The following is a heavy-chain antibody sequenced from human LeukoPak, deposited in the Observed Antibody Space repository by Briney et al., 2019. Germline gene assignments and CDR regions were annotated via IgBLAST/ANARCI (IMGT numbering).Heavy chain of an antibody. V-gene: IGHV1-2*04. CDR2: INPNSGGT. J-gene: IGHJ5*02. Sequence: ASVKVSCKASGYTFTGYYMHWVRQAPGQGLEWMGWINPNSGGTNYAQKFQGWVTMTRDTSISTAYMELSRLRSDDTAVYYCARTYYYGSGSYYNNWFDPWGQGTLVTVSS. D-gene: IGHD3-10*01. CDR3: ARTYYYGSGSYYNNWFDP. CDR1: GYTFTGYY.